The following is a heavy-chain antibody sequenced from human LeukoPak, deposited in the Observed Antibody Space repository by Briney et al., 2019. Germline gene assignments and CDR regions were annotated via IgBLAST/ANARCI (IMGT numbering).Heavy chain of an antibody. Sequence: SETLSLTCTVSGGSITSYYWSWIRQPPGKGLEWVGFIYYSGSTNYNPSLKSRVTISVDRSKNHFSLKVSSVTAADTAVYYCARHSLGVVPNYYYYYGIDVWGQGTTVTVSS. V-gene: IGHV4-59*08. CDR1: GGSITSYY. CDR2: IYYSGST. D-gene: IGHD3-3*01. J-gene: IGHJ6*02. CDR3: ARHSLGVVPNYYYYYGIDV.